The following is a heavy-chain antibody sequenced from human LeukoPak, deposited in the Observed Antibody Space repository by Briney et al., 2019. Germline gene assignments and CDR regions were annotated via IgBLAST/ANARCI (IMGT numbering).Heavy chain of an antibody. CDR1: GYSFTSYW. CDR2: IDPSDSYT. CDR3: ARHRGRWDGMDV. J-gene: IGHJ6*04. D-gene: IGHD5-24*01. Sequence: GESLQISCQGSGYSFTSYWISWVRQMPGKGREWMGRIDPSDSYTNYSPSFQGHVTISADKSISTAYLQWSSLKASDTAMYYCARHRGRWDGMDVWGKGTTVTVSS. V-gene: IGHV5-10-1*01.